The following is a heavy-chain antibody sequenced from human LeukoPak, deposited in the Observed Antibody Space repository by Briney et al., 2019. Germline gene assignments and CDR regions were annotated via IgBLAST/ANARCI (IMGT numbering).Heavy chain of an antibody. CDR1: GFTFSSYG. J-gene: IGHJ4*02. CDR3: AKGGVVGPLYYFDY. V-gene: IGHV3-30*18. D-gene: IGHD2-15*01. CDR2: ISYDGSNK. Sequence: GGSLRLSCAASGFTFSSYGMHWVRQAPGKGLEWVAVISYDGSNKYYADSVKGRFTISRDNSKNTLYLQMNSLRAEDTAVYYCAKGGVVGPLYYFDYWGQGTLVTVSS.